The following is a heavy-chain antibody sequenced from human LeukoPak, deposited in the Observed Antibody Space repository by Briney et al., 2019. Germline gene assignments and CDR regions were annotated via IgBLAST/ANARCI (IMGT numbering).Heavy chain of an antibody. Sequence: KPSETLSLTCTVSGVSISSSSYYWGWIRQPPGKGLEWIGTIYYTGSTYYNPSLKSRVTISVDTSKNQCSLKVTSVTAADTAVYYCARRRGWYPVDYWGQGTLVTVSS. V-gene: IGHV4-39*01. CDR1: GVSISSSSYY. J-gene: IGHJ4*02. CDR3: ARRRGWYPVDY. CDR2: IYYTGST. D-gene: IGHD6-19*01.